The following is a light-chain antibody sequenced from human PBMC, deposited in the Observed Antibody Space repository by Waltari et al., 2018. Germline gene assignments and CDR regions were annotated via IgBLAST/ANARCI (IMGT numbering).Light chain of an antibody. J-gene: IGKJ1*01. V-gene: IGKV3-20*01. Sequence: EIVLTQSPGTLSLSPGERATLSCRASQSVSRTLAWYQQKPGQAPKLLIYGASIRATGIPDRFTGSGSGTDFCLTISSLEPEDFAIYLCQHYVRLPATFGQGTKVEIK. CDR2: GAS. CDR3: QHYVRLPAT. CDR1: QSVSRT.